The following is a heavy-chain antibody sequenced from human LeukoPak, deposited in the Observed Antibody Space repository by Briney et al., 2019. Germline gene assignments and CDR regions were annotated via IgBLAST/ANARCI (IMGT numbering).Heavy chain of an antibody. J-gene: IGHJ5*02. CDR1: GGTFSSYA. V-gene: IGHV1-69*13. D-gene: IGHD4-23*01. CDR2: IIPIFGTA. Sequence: SVKVSCKASGGTFSSYAISWVRQAPGQGLEWMGGIIPIFGTANYAQKFQGRVTITADESTSTAYMELSSLRSEDTAVYYCARSSGGNSGLSLVRNWFDPWGQGTLVTVPS. CDR3: ARSSGGNSGLSLVRNWFDP.